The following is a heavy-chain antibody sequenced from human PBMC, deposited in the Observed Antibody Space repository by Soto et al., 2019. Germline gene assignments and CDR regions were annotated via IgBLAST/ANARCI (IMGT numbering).Heavy chain of an antibody. D-gene: IGHD6-13*01. J-gene: IGHJ6*02. CDR1: GYTFTNYC. Sequence: GASVKVSCKASGYTFTNYCITWVRQAPGQGLEWMGGIGAYNGDTHYTQRLQGRVTMTTDTSTSTAYMELRGLRAEDTAVYYCAKDRGRVQTPGIAAAGYYYYYGMDVWGQGTTVTVSS. CDR2: IGAYNGDT. CDR3: AKDRGRVQTPGIAAAGYYYYYGMDV. V-gene: IGHV1-18*01.